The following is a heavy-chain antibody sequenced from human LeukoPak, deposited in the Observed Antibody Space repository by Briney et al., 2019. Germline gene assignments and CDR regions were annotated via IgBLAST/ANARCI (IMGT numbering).Heavy chain of an antibody. CDR1: GGSNSSSSYY. CDR3: ARDVGDGNPTYDY. CDR2: IYYSGST. V-gene: IGHV4-39*07. D-gene: IGHD5-24*01. J-gene: IGHJ4*02. Sequence: SETLSLTCTVSGGSNSSSSYYWGWIRQPPGKGLEWIGSIYYSGSTYYNPSLKSRVTISVDTSKNQFSLKLSSVTAADTAVYYCARDVGDGNPTYDYWGQGTLVTVSS.